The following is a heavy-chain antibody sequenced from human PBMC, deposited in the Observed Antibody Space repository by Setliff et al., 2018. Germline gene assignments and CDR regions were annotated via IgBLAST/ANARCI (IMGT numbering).Heavy chain of an antibody. V-gene: IGHV3-21*01. Sequence: GGSLRLSCAASGFSLNSFRMTWIRQPPGKGLEWVSSISSTGDDIYYADPVKGRFTISRDTSKNTVFLQMNSLRPDDTAVYYCTRGAISGHDLGSPYWGQGTRVTVSS. D-gene: IGHD5-12*01. CDR3: TRGAISGHDLGSPY. CDR2: ISSTGDDI. CDR1: GFSLNSFR. J-gene: IGHJ4*02.